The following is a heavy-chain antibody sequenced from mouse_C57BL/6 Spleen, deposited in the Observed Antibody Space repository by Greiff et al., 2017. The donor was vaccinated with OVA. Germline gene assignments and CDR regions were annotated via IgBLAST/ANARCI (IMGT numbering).Heavy chain of an antibody. J-gene: IGHJ2*01. CDR3: ARRGYYGNYFDY. CDR2: ISPSTGGT. CDR1: GYSFTGYY. Sequence: VQLQQSGPELVKPGASVKISCKASGYSFTGYYMNWVKQSPEKSLEWIGEISPSTGGTTYNQKFKAKATLTVDKSSSTAYMQLKSLTSEDSAVYYCARRGYYGNYFDYWGQGTTLTVSS. D-gene: IGHD2-1*01. V-gene: IGHV1-42*01.